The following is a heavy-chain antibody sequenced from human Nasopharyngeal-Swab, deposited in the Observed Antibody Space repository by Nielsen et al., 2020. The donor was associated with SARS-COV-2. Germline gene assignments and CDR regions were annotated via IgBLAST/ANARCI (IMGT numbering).Heavy chain of an antibody. J-gene: IGHJ6*02. CDR2: MSSSGGTI. D-gene: IGHD2-8*01. Sequence: GESLKISCAASGFTISNYGMNWVRQAPGKGLEWVSHMSSSGGTIYYADSVKGRFTISRDNAKNSLYLQMNSLRAEDTAVYYCARESSIVLMVYVHHYGMDVWGQGTTVTVSS. CDR3: ARESSIVLMVYVHHYGMDV. V-gene: IGHV3-48*03. CDR1: GFTISNYG.